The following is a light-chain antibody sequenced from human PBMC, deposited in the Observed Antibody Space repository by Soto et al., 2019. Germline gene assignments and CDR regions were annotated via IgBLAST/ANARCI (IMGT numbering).Light chain of an antibody. CDR3: QQYNSYSPWT. CDR1: QSLSSW. Sequence: DIQMTQSPSTLSASVGDRVTITCRASQSLSSWLAWYQQKPGKAPKLLIYKASSLESGVPSRFSGRGSGTEFTLTISSLQPDDFATYYCQQYNSYSPWTFGQGTKVEIK. V-gene: IGKV1-5*03. J-gene: IGKJ1*01. CDR2: KAS.